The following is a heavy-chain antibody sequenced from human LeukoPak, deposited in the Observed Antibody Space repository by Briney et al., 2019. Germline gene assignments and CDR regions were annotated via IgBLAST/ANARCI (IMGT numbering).Heavy chain of an antibody. CDR3: VRESETPIDVDIVATIVDY. Sequence: SQTLSLTCTVSGGSISSGSYYWSWIRQPAGKGLEWIGRIYTSGSTNYNPSLKSRVTISVDTSKNQFSLKLSSVTAADTAVYYCVRESETPIDVDIVATIVDYWGQGTLVTVSS. CDR2: IYTSGST. J-gene: IGHJ4*02. D-gene: IGHD5-12*01. CDR1: GGSISSGSYY. V-gene: IGHV4-61*02.